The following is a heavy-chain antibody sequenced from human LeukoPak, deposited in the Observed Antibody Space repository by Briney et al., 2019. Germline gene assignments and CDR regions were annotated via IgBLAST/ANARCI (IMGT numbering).Heavy chain of an antibody. D-gene: IGHD3-10*01. CDR1: EFTFNRYW. CDR2: IKHDGSEA. V-gene: IGHV3-7*04. CDR3: TRDALFGSGRTHLDS. J-gene: IGHJ4*02. Sequence: PGGSLRLSCAASEFTFNRYWMSWVRQAPGKGLEWVANIKHDGSEAHYVDSVKGRFTISRDNAKNSLSLQMNSLNVDDTGVYFCTRDALFGSGRTHLDSWSQGTLVSVSS.